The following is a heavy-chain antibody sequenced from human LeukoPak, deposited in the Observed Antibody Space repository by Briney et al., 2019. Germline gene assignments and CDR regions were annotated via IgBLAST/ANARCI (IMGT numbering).Heavy chain of an antibody. V-gene: IGHV3-21*01. CDR1: GFTFGDYS. CDR3: ARQAYNAFDI. CDR2: ISSSSSYI. J-gene: IGHJ3*02. Sequence: GGSPRLSCAASGFTFGDYSMNWVRQAPGKGLEWVSSISSSSSYIYYPDSVKGRLTISRDNAKNSLYLQMNSLRAEDTAVYYCARQAYNAFDIWGQGTMVTVSS. D-gene: IGHD2-21*01.